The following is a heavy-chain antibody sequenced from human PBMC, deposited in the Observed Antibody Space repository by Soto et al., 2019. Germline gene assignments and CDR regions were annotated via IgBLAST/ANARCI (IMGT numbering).Heavy chain of an antibody. V-gene: IGHV4-59*01. D-gene: IGHD6-13*01. CDR3: ARGLGDAAGTRLDS. J-gene: IGHJ4*02. CDR2: GYYTGSA. Sequence: QVPLQESGPGLVTPSETLSLTCSVSGGSISTYYWTWMRQPPGKGLEWIAYGYYTGSATYNPSLKSRVTISVDTSKNQFSLKVHSVTAADTAVYYCARGLGDAAGTRLDSWGQGTLVTVSS. CDR1: GGSISTYY.